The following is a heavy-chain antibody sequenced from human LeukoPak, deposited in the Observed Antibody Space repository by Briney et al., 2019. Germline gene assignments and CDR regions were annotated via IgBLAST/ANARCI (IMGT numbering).Heavy chain of an antibody. J-gene: IGHJ4*02. CDR3: ARGGFVTMVRGVQSSVYFDY. CDR1: GYTFTSYY. Sequence: ASVKVSCKASGYTFTSYYMHGVRQAPGQGLEWMGIINPSGGSTSYAQKFQGRVTMTRDTSTSTVYMELSSLRSEDTAVYYCARGGFVTMVRGVQSSVYFDYWSQGTLVSVSS. D-gene: IGHD3-10*01. V-gene: IGHV1-46*01. CDR2: INPSGGST.